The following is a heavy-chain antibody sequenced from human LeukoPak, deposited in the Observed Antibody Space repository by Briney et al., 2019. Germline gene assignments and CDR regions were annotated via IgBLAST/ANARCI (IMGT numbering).Heavy chain of an antibody. Sequence: GRSLRLSCAAPGFTFSSYGMHWVRQAPGKGLEWVAVISYDGSNKYYADSVKGRFTISRDNSKNTLYLQMNSLRAEDTAVYYCAKDLELAVAGTFDYWGQGTLVTVSS. D-gene: IGHD6-19*01. CDR1: GFTFSSYG. CDR2: ISYDGSNK. CDR3: AKDLELAVAGTFDY. V-gene: IGHV3-30*18. J-gene: IGHJ4*02.